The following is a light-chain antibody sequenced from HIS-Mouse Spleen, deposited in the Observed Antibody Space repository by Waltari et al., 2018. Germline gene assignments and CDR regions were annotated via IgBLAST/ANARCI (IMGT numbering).Light chain of an antibody. Sequence: QSALTQPRSVSGSPGQSVTISCTGTSSDVGGYNYVSWYQPPPGQAPKLMIYDVSKRPSGVPDRFSGSKSGNTASLTISGLQAEDEADYYCCSYAGSYTFVVFGGGTKLTVL. CDR2: DVS. CDR1: SSDVGGYNY. V-gene: IGLV2-11*01. CDR3: CSYAGSYTFVV. J-gene: IGLJ2*01.